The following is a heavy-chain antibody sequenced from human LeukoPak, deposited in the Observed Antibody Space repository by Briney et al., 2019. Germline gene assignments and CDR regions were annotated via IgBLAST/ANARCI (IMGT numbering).Heavy chain of an antibody. D-gene: IGHD6-13*01. V-gene: IGHV3-30*04. CDR2: ILNDANNK. CDR1: GFTFSGYA. J-gene: IGHJ4*02. Sequence: GGSLRLSCAASGFTFSGYALHWVRQAPGKGLEWVAVILNDANNKHYADSVKGRFTISRDNSKNTLYLQMNSLRPEDTAVYYCARGAGASGGRDYYSDCWGQGILVAVSS. CDR3: ARGAGASGGRDYYSDC.